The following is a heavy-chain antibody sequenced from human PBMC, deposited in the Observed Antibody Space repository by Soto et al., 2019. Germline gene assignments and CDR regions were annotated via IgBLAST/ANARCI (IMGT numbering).Heavy chain of an antibody. CDR2: TSYDGNNK. CDR3: AKGGGRDRDFDY. Sequence: GGSLRLSCTVSGFTFGNYCIHWVRQAPGKGLEWVASTSYDGNNKYYADSLKGRFTISRDNSKKMVYLQMTSLGPEDTAVYYCAKGGGRDRDFDYWGRGDLVTVSS. V-gene: IGHV3-30*18. J-gene: IGHJ4*02. D-gene: IGHD1-26*01. CDR1: GFTFGNYC.